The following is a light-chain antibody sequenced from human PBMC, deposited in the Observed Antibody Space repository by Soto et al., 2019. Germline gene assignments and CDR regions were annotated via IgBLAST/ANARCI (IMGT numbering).Light chain of an antibody. Sequence: IHLTRSPSTMSAAVGGRLIITKRASQSISSWLAWYQQKPGKAPKLLIYDASSLEGGVPSRFSGSGSGTEFTLTISSLQPDDFATYYCHQYNTYPITFGQGTRLEIK. J-gene: IGKJ5*01. CDR1: QSISSW. CDR2: DAS. CDR3: HQYNTYPIT. V-gene: IGKV1-5*01.